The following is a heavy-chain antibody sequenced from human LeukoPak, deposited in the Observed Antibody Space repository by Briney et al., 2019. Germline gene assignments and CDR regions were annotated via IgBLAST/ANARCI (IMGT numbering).Heavy chain of an antibody. Sequence: ASVRVSCKTSGYTFTNYFIHWVRQAPGQGLEWMGLINPNSGDTNYAQKFQGRVTMTRDTSTTTAYMELSRLGSDDTAVYYCGRAHAAIFGVLIGWFDPWRQGTLVTVSS. V-gene: IGHV1-2*02. CDR2: INPNSGDT. CDR3: GRAHAAIFGVLIGWFDP. J-gene: IGHJ5*02. CDR1: GYTFTNYF. D-gene: IGHD3-3*01.